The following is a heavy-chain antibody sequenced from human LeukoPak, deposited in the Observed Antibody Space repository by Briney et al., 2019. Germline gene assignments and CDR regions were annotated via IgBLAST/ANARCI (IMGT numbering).Heavy chain of an antibody. D-gene: IGHD2-2*01. V-gene: IGHV4-59*06. CDR2: IYYSGST. J-gene: IGHJ3*02. CDR1: GGSISSYY. Sequence: PSETLSLTCTVSGGSISSYYWSWIRQPPGKGLEWIGYIYYSGSTYYNPSLKSRVTISVDTSKNQFSLKLSSVTAADTAVYYCAGGYCSSTSCYHGAFDIWGQGTMVTVSS. CDR3: AGGYCSSTSCYHGAFDI.